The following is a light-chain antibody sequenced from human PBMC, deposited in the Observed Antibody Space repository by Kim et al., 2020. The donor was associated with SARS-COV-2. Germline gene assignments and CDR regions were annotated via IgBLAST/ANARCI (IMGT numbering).Light chain of an antibody. CDR2: GKN. CDR3: HSRDSSNNHL. J-gene: IGLJ3*02. Sequence: SSELTQDPAMSVALGQTVRITCQGDSLRRYYASWYQQKSGQAPVLVIYGKNNRPSGIPDRVSGSSSGNTASLTITGAPAEDEADYYCHSRDSSNNHLFGG. V-gene: IGLV3-19*01. CDR1: SLRRYY.